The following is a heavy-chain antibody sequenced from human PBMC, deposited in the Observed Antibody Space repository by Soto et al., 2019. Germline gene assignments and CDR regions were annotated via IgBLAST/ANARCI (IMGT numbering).Heavy chain of an antibody. CDR2: INSDGSST. Sequence: GGSLRLSCAASGFTFNIYWMHWVRQAPGKGLVWVSRINSDGSSTTYADSVKGPFTISRDNAKNTLYLQMNSLRAEDTAVYYCARDQTYTPDYWGQGTLVTVSS. CDR3: ARDQTYTPDY. CDR1: GFTFNIYW. J-gene: IGHJ4*02. D-gene: IGHD2-15*01. V-gene: IGHV3-74*01.